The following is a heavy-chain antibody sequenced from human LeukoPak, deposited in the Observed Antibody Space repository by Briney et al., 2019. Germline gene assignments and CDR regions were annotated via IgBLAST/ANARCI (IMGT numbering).Heavy chain of an antibody. V-gene: IGHV3-66*02. J-gene: IGHJ4*02. D-gene: IGHD1-26*01. Sequence: GGSLRLSCTVSGFTVGNNYMSWVRQAPGKGLEWIALMYSRGSSHYADSVRGRFTISRDSSKNTVYLQMYSLTAEDTAVYYCARGQIVGVQGDFWGQGTLVTVSS. CDR1: GFTVGNNY. CDR3: ARGQIVGVQGDF. CDR2: MYSRGSS.